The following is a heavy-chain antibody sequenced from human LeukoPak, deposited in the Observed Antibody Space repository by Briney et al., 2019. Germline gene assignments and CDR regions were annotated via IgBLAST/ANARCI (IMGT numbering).Heavy chain of an antibody. J-gene: IGHJ4*02. V-gene: IGHV3-30-3*01. CDR1: GFTFSSYA. CDR2: ISYDGSNK. CDR3: AKELSGGWPFDY. D-gene: IGHD6-19*01. Sequence: GRSLRLSCAASGFTFSSYAMHWVRQAPGKGLEWVAVISYDGSNKYYADSVKGRFTISRDNSKNTMFLQMNSLRAEDTAVYYCAKELSGGWPFDYWGQGALVTVSS.